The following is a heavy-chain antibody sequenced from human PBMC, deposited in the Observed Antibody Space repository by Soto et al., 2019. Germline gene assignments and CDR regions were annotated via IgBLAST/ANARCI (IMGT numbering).Heavy chain of an antibody. V-gene: IGHV3-23*01. Sequence: PGGSLRLSCAASGFTFSSYAMSWVRQAPGKGLDWVSAISRSGGSTYYADSVKGRFTISRDSSKNTPYLQMNSLRAEDRAVYYCANVPFRRVDDLWSGYYRPPHIDHWGQGILVTVSS. J-gene: IGHJ4*02. CDR2: ISRSGGST. D-gene: IGHD3-3*01. CDR3: ANVPFRRVDDLWSGYYRPPHIDH. CDR1: GFTFSSYA.